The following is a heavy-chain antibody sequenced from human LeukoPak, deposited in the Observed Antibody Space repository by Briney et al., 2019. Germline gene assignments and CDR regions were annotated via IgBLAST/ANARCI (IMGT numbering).Heavy chain of an antibody. V-gene: IGHV4-59*12. D-gene: IGHD3-16*02. CDR3: ARLGPYYDYVWGSYRYGGYFDY. CDR2: IYYSGST. Sequence: PSETLSLTCTVSGGSISSYYWSWIRQPPGKGLEWIGYIYYSGSTNYNPSLKSRVTISVDTSKNQFSLKLSSVTAADTAVYYCARLGPYYDYVWGSYRYGGYFDYWGQGTLVTVSS. J-gene: IGHJ4*02. CDR1: GGSISSYY.